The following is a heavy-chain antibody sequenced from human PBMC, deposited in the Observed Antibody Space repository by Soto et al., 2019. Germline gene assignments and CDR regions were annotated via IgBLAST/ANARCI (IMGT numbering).Heavy chain of an antibody. CDR2: ISGSGDST. J-gene: IGHJ4*02. D-gene: IGHD3-10*01. CDR3: ARVPYYGSGSQAYYVDY. V-gene: IGHV3-23*01. Sequence: PGGSLRLSCAASGFTFSSYAMSWVRQAPGKGLEWVSGISGSGDSTYYADSVKGRFTISRDNSKNTLYLQMNSLRAEDTAVYYCARVPYYGSGSQAYYVDYWGQGTLVTVSS. CDR1: GFTFSSYA.